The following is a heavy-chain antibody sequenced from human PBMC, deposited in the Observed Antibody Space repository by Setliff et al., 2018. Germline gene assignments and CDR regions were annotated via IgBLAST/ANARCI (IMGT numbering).Heavy chain of an antibody. CDR2: LSPYTGNT. CDR1: GFTFTNSV. V-gene: IGHV1-18*01. J-gene: IGHJ3*02. CDR3: ARVFGDNDLPDI. Sequence: ASVKVSCKTSGFTFTNSVVNWVRQAPGQGLEWVGWLSPYTGNTYSAQKFQGRLTLTTDTSTTTAYMELKSLTSADTATYYCARVFGDNDLPDIWGRGTMVTVSS. D-gene: IGHD2-21*02.